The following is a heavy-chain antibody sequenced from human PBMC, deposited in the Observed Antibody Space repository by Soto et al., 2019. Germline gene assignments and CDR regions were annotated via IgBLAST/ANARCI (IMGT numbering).Heavy chain of an antibody. Sequence: QLQLQESGSGLVKPSQTLSLTCAVSGGSISSGGYSWSWIRQPPGKGLEWIGYIYHSGSTYYNPSLKSRVTISVDRSKTQFSLKLSSVTAADTAVYYCTTQLWKLGYYYGMDVWGQGTTVTVSS. J-gene: IGHJ6*02. CDR3: TTQLWKLGYYYGMDV. CDR1: GGSISSGGYS. D-gene: IGHD5-18*01. V-gene: IGHV4-30-2*01. CDR2: IYHSGST.